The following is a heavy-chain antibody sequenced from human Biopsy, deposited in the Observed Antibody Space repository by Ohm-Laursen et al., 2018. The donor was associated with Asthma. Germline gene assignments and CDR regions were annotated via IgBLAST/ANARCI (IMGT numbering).Heavy chain of an antibody. CDR1: GFAVSRDH. J-gene: IGHJ4*02. Sequence: SLRLSCAASGFAVSRDHMFWVRQAPGKGLEWVSVIYSGGTSHTADSVRGRFTISRDYSKNTLYLQMHSRRAEDKAVYYCARGDSSNWSHYYFDFWGQGTLVTVSS. CDR2: IYSGGTS. CDR3: ARGDSSNWSHYYFDF. V-gene: IGHV3-53*01. D-gene: IGHD3-22*01.